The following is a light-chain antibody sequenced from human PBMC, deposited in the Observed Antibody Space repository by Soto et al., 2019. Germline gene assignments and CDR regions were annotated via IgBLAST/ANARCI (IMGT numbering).Light chain of an antibody. V-gene: IGLV2-8*01. CDR2: EVN. CDR1: SGDVGGYNY. J-gene: IGLJ1*01. Sequence: QSLLTEPSSASGSPGQSVAISCSETSGDVGGYNYVSWYQQHPGKAPKLMIYEVNKRPSGVPDRFSGSKSGNTASLTVSGLQAEDEADYYCSSYAGSSNVFGPGTKVTVL. CDR3: SSYAGSSNV.